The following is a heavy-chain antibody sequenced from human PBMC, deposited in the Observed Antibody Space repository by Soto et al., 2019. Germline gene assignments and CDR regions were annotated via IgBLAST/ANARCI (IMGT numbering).Heavy chain of an antibody. CDR3: SRELQVYCSGGSCPDAFGI. J-gene: IGHJ3*02. Sequence: QVQLVESGGGVVQPGRSLRLSCAASGFTFSSYGMHWVRQAPGKGLEWVAVIWYDGSNKYYADSVKGRFTISRDNSMNTRYLQMPSLRAEDTAVYYCSRELQVYCSGGSCPDAFGIWAESKMVTVSS. CDR2: IWYDGSNK. V-gene: IGHV3-33*01. CDR1: GFTFSSYG. D-gene: IGHD2-15*01.